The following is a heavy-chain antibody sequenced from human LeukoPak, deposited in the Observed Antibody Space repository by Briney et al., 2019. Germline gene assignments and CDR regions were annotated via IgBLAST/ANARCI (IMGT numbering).Heavy chain of an antibody. CDR1: GVSISGYY. V-gene: IGHV4-4*07. D-gene: IGHD3-9*01. J-gene: IGHJ5*02. Sequence: SETLSLTCTVSGVSISGYYWSWIRQPAGKGLEWIGRIYTSGSTNYNPSLKSRVTMSVDTSKNQFSLKLSSVTAADTAVYYCARDLLRYFDWLLQPQNWFDPWGQGTLVTVSS. CDR3: ARDLLRYFDWLLQPQNWFDP. CDR2: IYTSGST.